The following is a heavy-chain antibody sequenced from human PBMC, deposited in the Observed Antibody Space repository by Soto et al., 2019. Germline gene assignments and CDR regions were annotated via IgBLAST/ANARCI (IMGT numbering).Heavy chain of an antibody. CDR1: GLSLSTTGMR. CDR2: IDWDDEK. J-gene: IGHJ4*02. Sequence: SGPTLVNPTQTLTLTCTFSGLSLSTTGMRVSWIRQPPGKALEWLARIDWDDEKVYSTSLKTRLTLSKDTSKNQVVLTMTNMDPVDTATYYWARIHDYGSNSVVDYWGQGGLVTVSA. D-gene: IGHD4-17*01. CDR3: ARIHDYGSNSVVDY. V-gene: IGHV2-70*04.